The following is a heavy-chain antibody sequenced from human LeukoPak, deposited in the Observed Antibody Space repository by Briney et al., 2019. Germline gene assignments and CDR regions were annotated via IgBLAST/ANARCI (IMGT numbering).Heavy chain of an antibody. CDR3: ARPLGYYDSSGHAAFDI. D-gene: IGHD3-22*01. J-gene: IGHJ3*02. V-gene: IGHV4-30-4*07. Sequence: PSETLSLTCAVSGGSISSGGYSWSWIRQPPGKGLEWIGYIYYSGSTYYNPSLKSRVTISVDTSKNQFSLKLSSVTAADTAVYYCARPLGYYDSSGHAAFDIWGQGTMVTVSS. CDR1: GGSISSGGYS. CDR2: IYYSGST.